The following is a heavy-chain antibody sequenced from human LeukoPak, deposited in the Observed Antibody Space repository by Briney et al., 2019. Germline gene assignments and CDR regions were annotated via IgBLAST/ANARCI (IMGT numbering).Heavy chain of an antibody. Sequence: GRSLRLSCAASGFTFSTYAMHWVRQAPGKGLEWVAVISYDGSNKYYADSVKGRFTISRDNSKNTLYLQMNSLRAEDTAVYYCARGPPMVRGVKFDYWGQGTLVTVSS. CDR1: GFTFSTYA. D-gene: IGHD3-10*01. CDR3: ARGPPMVRGVKFDY. V-gene: IGHV3-30*04. J-gene: IGHJ4*02. CDR2: ISYDGSNK.